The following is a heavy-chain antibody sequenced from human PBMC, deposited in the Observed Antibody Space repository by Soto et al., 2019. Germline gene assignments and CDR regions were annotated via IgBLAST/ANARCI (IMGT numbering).Heavy chain of an antibody. Sequence: EVQLVESGGGLIQPGGSLRLSCVASVFSVSNNYMSWVRQAPGKGLEWVSVIYSDGSTYYADSVKGRFTISRDNSRNTVSLQTNSLRAEDTAVYYCARGGGVAVRPHYYCYGMDVWGQGTTVTVSS. D-gene: IGHD6-6*01. J-gene: IGHJ6*02. CDR2: IYSDGST. V-gene: IGHV3-53*01. CDR1: VFSVSNNY. CDR3: ARGGGVAVRPHYYCYGMDV.